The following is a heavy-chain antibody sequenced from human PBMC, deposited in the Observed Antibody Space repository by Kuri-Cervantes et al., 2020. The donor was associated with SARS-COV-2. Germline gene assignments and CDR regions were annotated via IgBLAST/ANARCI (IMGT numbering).Heavy chain of an antibody. Sequence: GGSLRLSCAASGFTFSSYDMHWVRQATGKGLEWVSAIGTAGDTYYPGSVKGRFTISRENAKNSLYLQMNSLRAGDTAVYYSARDATESYYDILTCPTHYYFDYWGQGTLVTVSS. V-gene: IGHV3-13*01. D-gene: IGHD3-9*01. J-gene: IGHJ4*02. CDR3: ARDATESYYDILTCPTHYYFDY. CDR2: IGTAGDT. CDR1: GFTFSSYD.